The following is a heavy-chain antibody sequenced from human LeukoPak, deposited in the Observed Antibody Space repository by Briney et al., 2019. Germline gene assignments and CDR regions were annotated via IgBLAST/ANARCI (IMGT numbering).Heavy chain of an antibody. J-gene: IGHJ5*02. V-gene: IGHV4-38-2*02. CDR2: IYRSGST. CDR1: GYSISSGYY. Sequence: SETLSLTCTVSGYSISSGYYWGWIRQPPGKGLEWIGSIYRSGSTYYNPSLKSRVTISVDTSKNQFSLKLSSVTAADTAVYYCARDLAQQRGYDFWSGYYKRWFDPWGQGTLVTVSS. D-gene: IGHD3-3*01. CDR3: ARDLAQQRGYDFWSGYYKRWFDP.